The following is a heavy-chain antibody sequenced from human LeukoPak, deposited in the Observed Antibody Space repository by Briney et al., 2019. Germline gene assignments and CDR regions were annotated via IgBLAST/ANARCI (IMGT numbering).Heavy chain of an antibody. J-gene: IGHJ4*02. CDR1: GSTFSSYT. D-gene: IGHD1-26*01. CDR2: ITSSSTYI. Sequence: GGSLRLSCAASGSTFSSYTMNWVRQAPGMGLEWVSSITSSSTYIYYADSLKGRFTISRDNAKNSLYLQMNSLRAEDTALYYCARNADPSGKYPDYWGQGTLVTVSS. CDR3: ARNADPSGKYPDY. V-gene: IGHV3-21*01.